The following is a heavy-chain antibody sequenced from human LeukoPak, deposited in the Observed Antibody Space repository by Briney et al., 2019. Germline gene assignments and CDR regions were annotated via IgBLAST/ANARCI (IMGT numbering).Heavy chain of an antibody. D-gene: IGHD2-21*01. J-gene: IGHJ1*01. V-gene: IGHV3-23*01. CDR3: AKPSYLIPEFQH. Sequence: GRSLRLSCAASGFTFSSYGMHWVRQAPGKGLEWVSAISGSGGSTYYADSVKGRFTISRDNSKNTLYLRMNSLRAEDTAVYYCAKPSYLIPEFQHWGQGTLVTVSS. CDR2: ISGSGGST. CDR1: GFTFSSYG.